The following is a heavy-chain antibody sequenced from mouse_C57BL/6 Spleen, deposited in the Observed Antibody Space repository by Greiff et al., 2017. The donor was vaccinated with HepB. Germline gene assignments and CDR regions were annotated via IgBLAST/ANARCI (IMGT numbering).Heavy chain of an antibody. V-gene: IGHV1-82*01. CDR3: ARDYYAMDY. CDR2: IYPGDGDT. Sequence: VQLQQSGPELVKPGASVTISCKASGYAFSSSWMNWVKQRPGKGLEWIGRIYPGDGDTNYNGKFKGKATLTADKSSSTAYMQLSSLTSEDSAVYFCARDYYAMDYWGQGTSVTVSS. J-gene: IGHJ4*01. CDR1: GYAFSSSW.